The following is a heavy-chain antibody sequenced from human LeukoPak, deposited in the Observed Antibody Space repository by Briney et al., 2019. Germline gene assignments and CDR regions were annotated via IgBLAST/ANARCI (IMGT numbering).Heavy chain of an antibody. Sequence: GAALKISCKGFGYRFTSYWIAWVRQMPGKGLGWMGIIYPGDSDTRYSPSFQGQVTISADKSISTAYLQWSSLKASDTALYYCARSGVATAGNAFDIWGQGTMVTVSS. V-gene: IGHV5-51*01. D-gene: IGHD6-13*01. CDR2: IYPGDSDT. CDR1: GYRFTSYW. J-gene: IGHJ3*02. CDR3: ARSGVATAGNAFDI.